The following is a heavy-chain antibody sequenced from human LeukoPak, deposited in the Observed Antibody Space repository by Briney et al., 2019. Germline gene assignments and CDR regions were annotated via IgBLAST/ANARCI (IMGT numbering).Heavy chain of an antibody. D-gene: IGHD1-26*01. V-gene: IGHV1-46*01. Sequence: ASVKVSCKASGGTFSSYAISWVRQAPGQGLEWMGIINPSGGSTSYAQKFQGRVTMTRDTSTSTVYMELSSLRSEDTAVYYCARVGGSYKGAFDIWGQGTMVTVSS. CDR2: INPSGGST. CDR1: GGTFSSYA. CDR3: ARVGGSYKGAFDI. J-gene: IGHJ3*02.